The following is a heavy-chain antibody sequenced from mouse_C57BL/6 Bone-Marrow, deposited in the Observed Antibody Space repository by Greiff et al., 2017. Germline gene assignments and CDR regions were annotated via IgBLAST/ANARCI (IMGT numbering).Heavy chain of an antibody. CDR2: IYPRSGNT. CDR3: ARSLIPVFDY. V-gene: IGHV1-81*01. CDR1: GYTFTSYG. J-gene: IGHJ2*01. Sequence: QVQLQPSGAELARPGASVKLSCKASGYTFTSYGISWVKQRTGQGLEWIGEIYPRSGNTYYNEKFKGKAPMTSEKSYRTAYMELHSLTSKYSAVYFCARSLIPVFDYWGQGTTLTVSS.